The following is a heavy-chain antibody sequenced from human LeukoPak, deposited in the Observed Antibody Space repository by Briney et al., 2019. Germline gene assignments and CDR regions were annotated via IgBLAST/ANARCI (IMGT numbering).Heavy chain of an antibody. D-gene: IGHD6-6*01. J-gene: IGHJ4*02. CDR3: ARGPNSNWSGLDF. V-gene: IGHV3-74*01. Sequence: GGSLRLSCAASGFTFSSYWMSWVRQAPGKGLVWVSRISPTGSTTSYADSVKGRFTVSRDNAKNTLYLQVNNLRAEDTAVYYCARGPNSNWSGLDFWGQGTLLTVSS. CDR1: GFTFSSYW. CDR2: ISPTGSTT.